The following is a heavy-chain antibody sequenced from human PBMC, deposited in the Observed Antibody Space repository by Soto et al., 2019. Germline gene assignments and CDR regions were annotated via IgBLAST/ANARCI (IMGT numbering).Heavy chain of an antibody. V-gene: IGHV3-73*01. CDR2: TRSKANSYAT. J-gene: IGHJ6*02. Sequence: GGSLRLSCAASGFTFSGSAMHWVRQASGKGLEWVGRTRSKANSYATAYAASVKGRFTISRDDSKNTAYLQMNSLKTEDTAVYYCTRLPLVREFTAMVDYYYYGMDVWGQGTTVTVS. CDR1: GFTFSGSA. D-gene: IGHD5-18*01. CDR3: TRLPLVREFTAMVDYYYYGMDV.